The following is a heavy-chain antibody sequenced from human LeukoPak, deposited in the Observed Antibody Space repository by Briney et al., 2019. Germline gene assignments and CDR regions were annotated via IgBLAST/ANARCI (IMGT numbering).Heavy chain of an antibody. J-gene: IGHJ4*02. CDR3: AKANSYMVRGVIFDY. Sequence: PGGSLRLSCAASGFTFSSYAMSWVRQAPGKGLEWVSTFSGSGGNTYYADSVKGRFTISRDNSKNTLYLQMNSLRAEDTAVYYCAKANSYMVRGVIFDYWGQGTLVTVSS. CDR2: FSGSGGNT. D-gene: IGHD3-10*01. CDR1: GFTFSSYA. V-gene: IGHV3-23*01.